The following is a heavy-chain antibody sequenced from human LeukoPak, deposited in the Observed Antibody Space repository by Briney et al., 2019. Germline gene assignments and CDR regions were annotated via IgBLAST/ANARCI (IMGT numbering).Heavy chain of an antibody. V-gene: IGHV3-66*04. D-gene: IGHD1-1*01. CDR2: IYRDDST. Sequence: PGGSLRLSCAATGFTVSRNYMSWIRQAPGKGLEWISFIYRDDSTSYADSVKGRFTISRDNSKNTLYLQMNSLRAEDMAVYYCAKQLIGTAFDYWGQGTLVTVSS. J-gene: IGHJ4*02. CDR3: AKQLIGTAFDY. CDR1: GFTVSRNY.